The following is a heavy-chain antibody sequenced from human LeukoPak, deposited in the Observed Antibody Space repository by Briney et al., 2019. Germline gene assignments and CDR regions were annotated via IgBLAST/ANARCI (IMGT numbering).Heavy chain of an antibody. CDR1: GGSISSSRYY. D-gene: IGHD3-22*01. V-gene: IGHV4-39*07. J-gene: IGHJ3*02. CDR3: ARGPYSYDSSGAFDI. Sequence: SETLSLTCTVSGGSISSSRYYWGWIRQPPGKGLEWIGRISSSGSTNYNPSLKSRVTISVDTSKNQFSLKLSSVTAADTAVYFCARGPYSYDSSGAFDIWGQGTMVTVSS. CDR2: ISSSGST.